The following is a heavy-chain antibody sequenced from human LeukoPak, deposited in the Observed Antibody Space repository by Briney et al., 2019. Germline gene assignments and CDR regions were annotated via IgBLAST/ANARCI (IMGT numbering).Heavy chain of an antibody. CDR3: ARGDYFDY. J-gene: IGHJ4*02. Sequence: SETLSLTCAVYGGSFSGYYWSWIRQPPGKGLEWIGEINHSGSTNYNLSLKSRVTISVDTSKNQFSLKLSSVTAADTAVYYCARGDYFDYWGQGTLVTVSS. V-gene: IGHV4-34*01. CDR1: GGSFSGYY. CDR2: INHSGST.